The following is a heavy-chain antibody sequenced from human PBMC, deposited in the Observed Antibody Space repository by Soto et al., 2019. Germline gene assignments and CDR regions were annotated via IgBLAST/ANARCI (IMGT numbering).Heavy chain of an antibody. J-gene: IGHJ5*02. V-gene: IGHV1-8*01. CDR2: MNPNSGNT. D-gene: IGHD3-16*02. CDR3: GGEGGRIKFGGVIANWFDP. Sequence: QVQLVQSGAEVKKPGASVKVSCKASGYTFTSYDINWVRQATGQGLEWMGWMNPNSGNTGYAQKFQGRVTMTRNTPYNNPIKQQGSLRTEEETVLYWGGEGGRIKFGGVIANWFDPWGQGTLVTVSS. CDR1: GYTFTSYD.